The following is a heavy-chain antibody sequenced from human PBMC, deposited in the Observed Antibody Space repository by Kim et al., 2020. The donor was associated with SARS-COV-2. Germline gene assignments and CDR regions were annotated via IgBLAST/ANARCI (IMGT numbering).Heavy chain of an antibody. Sequence: ASVKVSCKASGYTFTGYYMHWVRQAPGQGLEWMGWINPNSGGTNYAQKFQGRVTMTRDTSISTAYMELSRLRSDDTAVYYCARGPTIFGVVTPYWSFDLWGRGTLVTVSS. CDR3: ARGPTIFGVVTPYWSFDL. D-gene: IGHD3-3*01. V-gene: IGHV1-2*02. J-gene: IGHJ2*01. CDR1: GYTFTGYY. CDR2: INPNSGGT.